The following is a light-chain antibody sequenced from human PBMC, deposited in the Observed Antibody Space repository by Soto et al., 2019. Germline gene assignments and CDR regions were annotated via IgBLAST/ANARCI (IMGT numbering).Light chain of an antibody. J-gene: IGKJ4*01. CDR1: QDISDS. CDR3: QQYHNLPLT. Sequence: DIQMTQSPSSLSASVGDRVTITCQASQDISDSLNWYQQKPGKAHKLLIYDASNLETGVPSRFSGSGSGTDFTFTISSLQPEDIGKYFCQQYHNLPLTFGGGTKVQIK. CDR2: DAS. V-gene: IGKV1-33*01.